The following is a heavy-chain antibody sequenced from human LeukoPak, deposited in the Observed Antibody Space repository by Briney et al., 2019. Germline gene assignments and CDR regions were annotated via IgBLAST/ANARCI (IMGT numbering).Heavy chain of an antibody. CDR2: INEHGSEI. V-gene: IGHV3-7*01. Sequence: PGESLRLSCAASGFTFSSSWMNWVRQAPGKGLEWVANINEHGSEIYYVDSVKGRFTIARDNAKNSLSLQMNSLRVEDTAVYYCARNWAHLDFWGQGTLVTVSS. J-gene: IGHJ4*02. CDR3: ARNWAHLDF. CDR1: GFTFSSSW. D-gene: IGHD3-16*01.